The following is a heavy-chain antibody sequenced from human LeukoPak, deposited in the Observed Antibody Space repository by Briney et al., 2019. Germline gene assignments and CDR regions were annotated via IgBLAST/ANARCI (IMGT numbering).Heavy chain of an antibody. D-gene: IGHD3-22*01. CDR3: ARLLGSSGYAGDWYFDL. J-gene: IGHJ2*01. Sequence: SETLSLTCSVSGASISRYYWTWIRQPVGKGLEWFGRLYTNGTVNYNPSLRSRVTMSRDTSRNQFSLKLTSVTAADTAVYYCARLLGSSGYAGDWYFDLWGPGALVTVSS. CDR2: LYTNGTV. V-gene: IGHV4-4*07. CDR1: GASISRYY.